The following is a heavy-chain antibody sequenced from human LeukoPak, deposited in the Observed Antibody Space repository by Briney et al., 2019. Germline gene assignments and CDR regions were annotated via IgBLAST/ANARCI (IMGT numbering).Heavy chain of an antibody. CDR2: IWYDGSNK. D-gene: IGHD4-17*01. CDR1: GFTFSNYG. J-gene: IGHJ4*02. Sequence: GGSLRLSCAASGFTFSNYGMHWVRQAPGKGLEWVAVIWYDGSNKYYSDSVRGRFTISRDNSKNTLYLQMNSLRAEDTAVYYCARGYDYGDYGVVEWGQGTLVTVSS. V-gene: IGHV3-33*01. CDR3: ARGYDYGDYGVVE.